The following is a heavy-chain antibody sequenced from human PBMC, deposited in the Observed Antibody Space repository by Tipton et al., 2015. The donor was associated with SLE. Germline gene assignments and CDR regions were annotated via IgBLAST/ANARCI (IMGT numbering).Heavy chain of an antibody. J-gene: IGHJ3*02. CDR2: ISSSGSTI. D-gene: IGHD6-19*01. V-gene: IGHV3-48*03. Sequence: SLRLSCAASGFTFSSYEMNWVRQAPGKGLEWVSYISSSGSTIYYADSVKGRFTISRDNAKNSLYLQMNSLRAEDTAVYYCARDHEWLAYDAFDIWGQGTMVAVSS. CDR1: GFTFSSYE. CDR3: ARDHEWLAYDAFDI.